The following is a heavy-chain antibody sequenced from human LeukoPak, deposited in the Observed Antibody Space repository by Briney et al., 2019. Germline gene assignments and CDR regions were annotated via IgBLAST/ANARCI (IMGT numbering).Heavy chain of an antibody. CDR2: VSSVGSSD. CDR3: AKLSYDTSAYHEDY. V-gene: IGHV3-30*18. D-gene: IGHD3-22*01. J-gene: IGHJ4*02. CDR1: GFTFSSFG. Sequence: GGSLRLSCVASGFTFSSFGMHWVRQAPGKGLEWVALVSSVGSSDYYANSLKGRFTISRDNSKNTLYLQMNSLRPEDTAVYYGAKLSYDTSAYHEDYWGQGTLVIVSS.